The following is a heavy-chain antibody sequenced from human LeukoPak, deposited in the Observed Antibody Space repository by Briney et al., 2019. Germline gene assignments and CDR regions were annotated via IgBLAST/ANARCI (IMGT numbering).Heavy chain of an antibody. CDR2: ISGSGGST. J-gene: IGHJ4*02. CDR1: GFTVSSNY. CDR3: ATIAAAGTGMGDY. V-gene: IGHV3-23*01. Sequence: GGSLRLSCAASGFTVSSNYMSWVRQAPGKGLEWVSAISGSGGSTYYADSVKGRFTISRDNSKNTLYLQMNSLRAEDTAVYYCATIAAAGTGMGDYWGQGTLVTVSS. D-gene: IGHD6-13*01.